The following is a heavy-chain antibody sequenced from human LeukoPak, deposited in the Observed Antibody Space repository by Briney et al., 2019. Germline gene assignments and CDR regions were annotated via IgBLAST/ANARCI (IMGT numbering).Heavy chain of an antibody. CDR2: ISYDGSNK. Sequence: GGSLRLSCAASGFTFSSYAMHWVRQAPGKGLEWVAVISYDGSNKYYADSVKGRFTISRDNSKDTLYLQMNSLRAEDTAVYSCAKEGIAVAGTGNYYYYYMDVWGKGTTVTVSS. J-gene: IGHJ6*03. V-gene: IGHV3-30*04. CDR1: GFTFSSYA. CDR3: AKEGIAVAGTGNYYYYYMDV. D-gene: IGHD6-19*01.